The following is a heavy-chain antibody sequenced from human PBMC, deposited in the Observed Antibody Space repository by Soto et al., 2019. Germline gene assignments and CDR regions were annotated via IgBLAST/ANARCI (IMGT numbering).Heavy chain of an antibody. CDR3: ASAGMTTVTTIDY. V-gene: IGHV4-31*03. J-gene: IGHJ4*02. CDR1: GGSISSGGYY. D-gene: IGHD4-17*01. CDR2: IYYSGST. Sequence: QVQLQESGPGLVKPSQTLSLTCTVSGGSISSGGYYWSWIRQHPGKGLEWIGYIYYSGSTYYNPSLKSRVXKSXDXSKNQFSLKLSSVTAADTAVYYCASAGMTTVTTIDYWGQGTLVTVSS.